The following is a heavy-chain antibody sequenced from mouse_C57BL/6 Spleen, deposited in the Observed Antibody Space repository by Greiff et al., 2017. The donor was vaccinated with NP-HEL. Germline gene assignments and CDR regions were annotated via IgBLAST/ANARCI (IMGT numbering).Heavy chain of an antibody. Sequence: VQLQQPGTELVKPGASVKLSCKASGYTFTSYWMHWVKQRPGQGLEWIGNINPSNGGTNYNEKFKSKATLTVDKSSSTAYMQLSSLTSEDSAVYECAVEDYGCSSWFAYWGQGTLVTVSA. J-gene: IGHJ3*01. V-gene: IGHV1-53*01. D-gene: IGHD1-1*01. CDR1: GYTFTSYW. CDR3: AVEDYGCSSWFAY. CDR2: INPSNGGT.